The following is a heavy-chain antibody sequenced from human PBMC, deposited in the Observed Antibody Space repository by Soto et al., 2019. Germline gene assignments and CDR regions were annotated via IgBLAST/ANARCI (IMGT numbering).Heavy chain of an antibody. CDR3: ARDSTRYSGYGDFDY. D-gene: IGHD5-12*01. CDR1: GYTFTSYY. Sequence: QVQLVQSGAEVKKPGASVKVSCKASGYTFTSYYMHWVRQAPGQRLEWMGIINPSGGSTSYAQKFQGRVTMTRETSTSTVYMDLSSLRSEDTAVYYCARDSTRYSGYGDFDYWGQGTLVTVSS. CDR2: INPSGGST. J-gene: IGHJ4*02. V-gene: IGHV1-46*01.